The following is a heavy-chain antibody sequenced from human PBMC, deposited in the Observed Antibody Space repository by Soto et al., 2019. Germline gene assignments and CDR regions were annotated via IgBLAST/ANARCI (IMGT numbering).Heavy chain of an antibody. CDR2: TYYRSRWYS. CDR3: AIDPPGFHSAFDF. Sequence: HSLTCAISGDSVSSNGAAWNWIRQSPSRGLEWLGRTYYRSRWYSDYAPSVKSRITVNPDTSQNQFSLQLNSVTPEDTAIYYCAIDPPGFHSAFDFWGQGTLVTVSS. D-gene: IGHD4-4*01. CDR1: GDSVSSNGAA. J-gene: IGHJ4*02. V-gene: IGHV6-1*01.